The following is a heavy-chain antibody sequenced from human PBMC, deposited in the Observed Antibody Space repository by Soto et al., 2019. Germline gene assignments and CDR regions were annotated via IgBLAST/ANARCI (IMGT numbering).Heavy chain of an antibody. CDR3: AEVLIPVPTAAPPHCYHRDL. Sequence: QVQLVQSGAEVRKPGSSVTVSCKASGGTFSNYAIIWVRQAPGQGLEWMGGIIPIVGTGSYAQKFQGRVTIAADEHATTELMELSSVGFADTAVSYSAEVLIPVPTAAPPHCYHRDLWSAGTTVTVTS. CDR2: IIPIVGTG. V-gene: IGHV1-69*01. CDR1: GGTFSNYA. D-gene: IGHD2-2*01. J-gene: IGHJ6*01.